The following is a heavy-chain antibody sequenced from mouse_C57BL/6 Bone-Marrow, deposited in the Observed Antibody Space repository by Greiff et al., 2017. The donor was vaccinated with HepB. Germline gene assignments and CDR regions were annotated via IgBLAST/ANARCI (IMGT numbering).Heavy chain of an antibody. CDR1: GYTFTSYW. D-gene: IGHD1-1*01. CDR2: INPSNGGT. Sequence: QVQLQQPGTELVKPGASVKLSCKASGYTFTSYWMHGVKQRPGQGLEWIGNINPSNGGTNYNEKFKSKATLTVDKSSSTAYMQLSSLTSEDSAVYYCARSGYYGSSYVWFAYWGQGTLVTVSA. J-gene: IGHJ3*01. V-gene: IGHV1-53*01. CDR3: ARSGYYGSSYVWFAY.